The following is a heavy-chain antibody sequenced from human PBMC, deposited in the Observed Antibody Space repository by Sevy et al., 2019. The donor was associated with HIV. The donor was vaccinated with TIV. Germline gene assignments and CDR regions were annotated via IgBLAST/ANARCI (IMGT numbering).Heavy chain of an antibody. Sequence: GGSLRLSXAXXXXXFDDXXMXWVRQAPGKGLEWVSGISWNSASIDYADSVKGRFTISRDNAKSSLYLQMKSLRAEDTALYYXARDRHXGYCXXGVXFXXXXXGQGTLVTVSS. D-gene: IGHD2-8*01. CDR1: XXXFDDXX. J-gene: IGHJ4*01. CDR3: ARDRHXGYCXXGVXFXXXX. V-gene: IGHV3-9*01. CDR2: ISWNSASI.